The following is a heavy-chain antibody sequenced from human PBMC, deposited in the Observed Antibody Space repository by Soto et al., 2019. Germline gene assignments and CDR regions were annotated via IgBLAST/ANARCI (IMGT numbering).Heavy chain of an antibody. CDR2: IYWNDDK. J-gene: IGHJ4*02. CDR3: AHRPSGWYLFDY. V-gene: IGHV2-5*01. CDR1: GFSLSTSGLG. Sequence: QITLKESGPTLVRPTQTLTLTCTFSGFSLSTSGLGVGWIRQPPGKALGWLALIYWNDDKRYSPSLKARLTIPQDTSKDQVVLTMTNMDPVDTATYYCAHRPSGWYLFDYWGQGNLVTVSS. D-gene: IGHD6-19*01.